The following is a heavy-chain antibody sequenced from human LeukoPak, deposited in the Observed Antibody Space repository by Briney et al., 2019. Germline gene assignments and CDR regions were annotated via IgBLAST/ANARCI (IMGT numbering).Heavy chain of an antibody. CDR1: GYSFISYW. Sequence: GESLKISCKGSGYSFISYWIGWVRQMPGKGLEWMGIIYPGDSDTRYSPSFQGQVTISADKSISTAYLQWSSLKASDTAMYYCARAYQTITVAGSSSFYFDYWGQGTLVTVSS. J-gene: IGHJ4*02. V-gene: IGHV5-51*01. D-gene: IGHD6-19*01. CDR2: IYPGDSDT. CDR3: ARAYQTITVAGSSSFYFDY.